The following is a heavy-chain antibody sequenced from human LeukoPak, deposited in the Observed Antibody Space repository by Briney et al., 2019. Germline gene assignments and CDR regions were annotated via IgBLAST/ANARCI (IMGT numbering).Heavy chain of an antibody. CDR2: ISYSGNT. CDR1: GGSIGSSDNY. CDR3: ARHFDY. J-gene: IGHJ4*02. V-gene: IGHV4-39*01. Sequence: SETLSLTCTVSGGSIGSSDNYWGWIRQPPGKGLEWIGTISYSGNTYYNPSLKSRVTISGDTSKNQFSLKMSSVTAADTAVYYCARHFDYWGQGTLVTVSS.